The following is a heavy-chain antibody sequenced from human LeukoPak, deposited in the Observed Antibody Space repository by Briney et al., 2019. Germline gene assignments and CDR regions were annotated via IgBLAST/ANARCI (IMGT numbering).Heavy chain of an antibody. CDR1: GGSFSGYY. V-gene: IGHV4-34*01. D-gene: IGHD2-15*01. CDR2: ISHSGST. J-gene: IGHJ5*02. CDR3: AREPGYCTGGRCYGGWFDP. Sequence: SETLSLTCAVHGGSFSGYYWSWIRPSPGKGLEWIGEISHSGSTDYNPSLKSRVTISVDTSKTLFSLKLSSVTAADTAVYYCAREPGYCTGGRCYGGWFDPWGQGTLVTVSS.